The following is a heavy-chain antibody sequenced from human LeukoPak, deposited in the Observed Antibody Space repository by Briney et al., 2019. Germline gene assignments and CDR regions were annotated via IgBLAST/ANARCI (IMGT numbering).Heavy chain of an antibody. CDR2: IWSDGSQK. CDR3: AKDPVRYGSGSDYYMDV. Sequence: GGSLRLSCAASGFTITTYGMHWVRQAPGKGLEWVSLIWSDGSQKYYGDSVEGRFTISRESSENTLYLQMNSLRAEDTAVCYCAKDPVRYGSGSDYYMDVWGKGTTVTVSS. CDR1: GFTITTYG. V-gene: IGHV3-33*06. D-gene: IGHD3-10*01. J-gene: IGHJ6*03.